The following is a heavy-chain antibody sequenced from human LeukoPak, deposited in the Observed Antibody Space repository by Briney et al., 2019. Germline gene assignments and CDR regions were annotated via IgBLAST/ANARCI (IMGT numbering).Heavy chain of an antibody. V-gene: IGHV1-8*01. D-gene: IGHD6-19*01. CDR3: AXXXXXXSGWLRVRYYFDY. CDR1: GYTFTSYD. CDR2: MNPNSGNT. J-gene: IGHJ4*02. Sequence: ASVKVSCKASGYTFTSYDINWVRQATGQGLEWMGWMNPNSGNTGYAQKFQGRVTMTRNTSISTAYMELSSLRSEDTAVYYCAXXXXXXSGWLRVRYYFDYWGQGTLVTVSS.